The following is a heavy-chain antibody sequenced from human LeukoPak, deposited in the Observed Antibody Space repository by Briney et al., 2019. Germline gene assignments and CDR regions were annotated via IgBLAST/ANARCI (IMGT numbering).Heavy chain of an antibody. CDR1: GFTFSSYA. Sequence: GGSLRLSCAASGFTFSSYAMSWLRQTPQKGLEWVSGISVTGDITYYADSVKGRFTIARDNSRTTLYLQLNSLRADDTAVYYCAKSHITRYPLQYYFDLCGHGAQVIVSS. J-gene: IGHJ4*01. CDR2: ISVTGDIT. D-gene: IGHD2-21*01. CDR3: AKSHITRYPLQYYFDL. V-gene: IGHV3-23*01.